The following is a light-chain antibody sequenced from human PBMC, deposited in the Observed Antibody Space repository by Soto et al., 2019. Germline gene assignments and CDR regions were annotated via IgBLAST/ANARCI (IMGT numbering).Light chain of an antibody. V-gene: IGLV1-40*01. CDR1: SSNIGANYD. CDR3: QSYDSTLSARYV. J-gene: IGLJ1*01. CDR2: GNN. Sequence: QSVLTQPTSGSGAPGQRVTISCTGSSSNIGANYDVHWYQHRPGTAPKLLIFGNNNRPSGVPDRFSGSKSGTSASLAITVLQAEDDGDYDCQSYDSTLSARYVFGTGTKLTVL.